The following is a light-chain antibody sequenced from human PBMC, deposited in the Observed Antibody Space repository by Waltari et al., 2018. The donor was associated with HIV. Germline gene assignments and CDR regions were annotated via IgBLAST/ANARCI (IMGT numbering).Light chain of an antibody. CDR1: SSDVGGYNY. CDR2: EVT. V-gene: IGLV2-8*01. J-gene: IGLJ3*02. Sequence: QSALTQPPSASGSPGQSVTISCTGTSSDVGGYNYVSWYQQHPGKAPKLILFEVTKRPSGVPNRFSGSKSGNTATLTVSGLQADDEADYYCCSYTGYNDFLFGAGTKLTVL. CDR3: CSYTGYNDFL.